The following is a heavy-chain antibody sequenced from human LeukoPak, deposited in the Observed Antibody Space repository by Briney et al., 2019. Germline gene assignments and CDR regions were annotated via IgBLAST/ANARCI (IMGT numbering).Heavy chain of an antibody. D-gene: IGHD3-10*01. V-gene: IGHV3-64*01. Sequence: WGSLRLSCAASGFTFSSYAMHWVRQAPGKGLEYVSVISSNGTSTYYANSVKGRFTISRDNSKNTLYLQMGSLRAEDMAVYYCARGGLLWFGELSGYWGQGTLVTV. J-gene: IGHJ4*02. CDR1: GFTFSSYA. CDR3: ARGGLLWFGELSGY. CDR2: ISSNGTST.